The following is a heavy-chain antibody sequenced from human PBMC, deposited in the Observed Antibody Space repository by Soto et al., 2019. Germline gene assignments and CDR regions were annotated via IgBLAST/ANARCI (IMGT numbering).Heavy chain of an antibody. CDR1: GGSISSGGYS. D-gene: IGHD6-13*01. Sequence: ASETLSLTCAVSGGSISSGGYSWSWIRQPPGKGLEWIGYIYHSGSTYYNPSLKSRVTISVDRSKNQFSLKLSSVTAADTAVYYCARARRLYSSSWASGYFDYWGQGTLVTVS. CDR2: IYHSGST. V-gene: IGHV4-30-2*01. CDR3: ARARRLYSSSWASGYFDY. J-gene: IGHJ4*02.